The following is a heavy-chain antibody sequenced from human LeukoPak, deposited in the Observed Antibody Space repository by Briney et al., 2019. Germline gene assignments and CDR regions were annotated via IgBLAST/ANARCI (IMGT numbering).Heavy chain of an antibody. CDR1: GFTFSSYA. V-gene: IGHV3-64*04. CDR3: AKGSRSIAVDNLCDY. J-gene: IGHJ4*02. D-gene: IGHD6-19*01. Sequence: GGSLRLSCSASGFTFSSYAMHWVRQAPGKGLEYVSAISSNGGSTYYADSVKGRFIISRDNSKNTLYLQMNSLRAEDTAVYYCAKGSRSIAVDNLCDYWGQGSLVTVSS. CDR2: ISSNGGST.